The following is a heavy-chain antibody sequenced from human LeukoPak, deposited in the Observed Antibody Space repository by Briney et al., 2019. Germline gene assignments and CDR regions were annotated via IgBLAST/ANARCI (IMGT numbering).Heavy chain of an antibody. V-gene: IGHV3-33*01. J-gene: IGHJ3*02. CDR2: MWFDGINK. CDR3: ATGATSGSEAFDI. D-gene: IGHD1-26*01. Sequence: EGSLRLSCAASGSTFSNYGMHWVRQAPGKGLEWVAVMWFDGINKYYADSVKGRFTISRDNSKNTLFLQMNSLRAEDTAVYYCATGATSGSEAFDIWGQGTMVTVSS. CDR1: GSTFSNYG.